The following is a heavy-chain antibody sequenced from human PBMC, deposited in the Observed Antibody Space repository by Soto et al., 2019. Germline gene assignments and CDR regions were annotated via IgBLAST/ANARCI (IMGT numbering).Heavy chain of an antibody. CDR3: ARGPMITFGGVIVAYFDY. CDR1: GFTFSSYS. J-gene: IGHJ4*02. V-gene: IGHV3-21*01. D-gene: IGHD3-16*02. Sequence: GGSLRLSCAASGFTFSSYSMNWVRQAPGKGLEWVSSISSSSYIYYADSVKGRFTISRDNAKNSLYLQMNSLRAEDTAVYYCARGPMITFGGVIVAYFDYWGQGTLVTVSS. CDR2: ISSSSYI.